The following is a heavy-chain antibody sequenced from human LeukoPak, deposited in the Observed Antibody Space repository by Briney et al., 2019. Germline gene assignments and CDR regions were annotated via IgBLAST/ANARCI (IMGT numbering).Heavy chain of an antibody. Sequence: MPSETLSLTCAVSGWSFSGYYWSWIRQPPRKELEWSGKINHSGSTNYNPSLKNRVTISVDTSKNQYSLQMSYVIAAATAVVYCAKYHPFTVTTFRAPTNWFDPWGQGTLVTVSS. CDR3: AKYHPFTVTTFRAPTNWFDP. D-gene: IGHD4-11*01. V-gene: IGHV4-34*01. CDR1: GWSFSGYY. CDR2: INHSGST. J-gene: IGHJ5*02.